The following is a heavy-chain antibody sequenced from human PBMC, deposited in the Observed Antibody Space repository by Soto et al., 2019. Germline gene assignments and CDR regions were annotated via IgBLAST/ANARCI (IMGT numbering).Heavy chain of an antibody. CDR2: ISAYNGNT. V-gene: IGHV1-18*01. CDR1: GYTFTSYG. Sequence: ASVKVSCKASGYTFTSYGISWVRQAPGQGLEWMGWISAYNGNTNYAQKLQGRVTMTTDTPTSTAYMELRSLRSDDTAVYYCAREIRFLEWSPQYYMDVWGKGTTVTVSS. CDR3: AREIRFLEWSPQYYMDV. J-gene: IGHJ6*03. D-gene: IGHD3-3*01.